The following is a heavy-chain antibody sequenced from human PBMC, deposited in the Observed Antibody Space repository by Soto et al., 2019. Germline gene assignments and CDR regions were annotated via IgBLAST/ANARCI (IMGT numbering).Heavy chain of an antibody. CDR1: GFTVSSNY. D-gene: IGHD6-19*01. CDR3: ARGSSGWYSHWYFDL. CDR2: LYSDGGT. V-gene: IGHV3-53*04. Sequence: EVQLVESGGGLVQPGGSLRLSCAASGFTVSSNYMSWVRQAPGKGLEWVSVLYSDGGTYYADSAKGRFTISRHNSKNTLYLQMNSLRAEDTAMYYCARGSSGWYSHWYFDLWGRGTLVTVSS. J-gene: IGHJ2*01.